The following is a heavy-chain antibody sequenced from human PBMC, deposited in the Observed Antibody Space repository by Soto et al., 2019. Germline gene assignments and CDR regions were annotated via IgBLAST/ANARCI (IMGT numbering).Heavy chain of an antibody. CDR2: IYHSGST. J-gene: IGHJ5*02. V-gene: IGHV4-30-2*01. CDR3: ARVEYCSSTSCYSGWFDP. CDR1: GGSISSGGYS. D-gene: IGHD2-2*02. Sequence: PSETLSLTCAVSGGSISSGGYSWSWIRQPPGKGLEWIGYIYHSGSTYYNPSLKSRVTISVDRPKNQFSLKLSSVTAADTAVYYCARVEYCSSTSCYSGWFDPWGQGTLVTVSS.